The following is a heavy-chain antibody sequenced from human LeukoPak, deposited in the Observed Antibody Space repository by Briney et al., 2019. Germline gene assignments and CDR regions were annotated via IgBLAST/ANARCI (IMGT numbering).Heavy chain of an antibody. CDR3: AKDRRAYSSGWPDY. D-gene: IGHD6-19*01. Sequence: GGSLRLSCAASGFTLTSHGLGWVRQSPGRGLHWVSALSGGGGITNYADSVKGRFTISRDNSKNMLYLQMSGLRAEDTAVYYCAKDRRAYSSGWPDYWGQGTLVTVSS. V-gene: IGHV3-23*01. J-gene: IGHJ4*02. CDR2: LSGGGGIT. CDR1: GFTLTSHG.